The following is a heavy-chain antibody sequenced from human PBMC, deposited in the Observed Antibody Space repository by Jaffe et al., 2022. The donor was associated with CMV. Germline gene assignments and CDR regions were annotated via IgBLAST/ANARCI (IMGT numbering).Heavy chain of an antibody. CDR1: GFTFSDYY. CDR3: ARDLSEAPSPHYDSSGYYFDY. V-gene: IGHV3-11*06. J-gene: IGHJ4*02. D-gene: IGHD3-22*01. CDR2: ISSSSSYT. Sequence: QVQLVESGGGLVKPGGSLRLSCAASGFTFSDYYMSWIRQAPGKGLEWVSYISSSSSYTNYADSVKGRFTISRDNAKNSLYLQMNSLRAEDTAVYYCARDLSEAPSPHYDSSGYYFDYWGQGTLVTVSS.